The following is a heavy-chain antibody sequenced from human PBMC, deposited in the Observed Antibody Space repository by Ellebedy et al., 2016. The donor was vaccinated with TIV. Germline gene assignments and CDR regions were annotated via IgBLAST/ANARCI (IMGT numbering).Heavy chain of an antibody. CDR2: IYYIGST. CDR1: GGSITTYY. D-gene: IGHD3-10*01. J-gene: IGHJ5*02. V-gene: IGHV4-59*08. CDR3: ARQYFYGSGSFSYNWFDP. Sequence: PSETLSLTCTVSGGSITTYYWSWIRQSPGKGLEWIGYIYYIGSTNYNPSLKSRFTISVDTAKNQFSLNLRSVTAADTAVYYCARQYFYGSGSFSYNWFDPWGQGTLVTVSS.